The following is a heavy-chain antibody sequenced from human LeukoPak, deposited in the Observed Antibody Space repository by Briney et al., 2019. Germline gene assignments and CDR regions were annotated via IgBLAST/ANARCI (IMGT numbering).Heavy chain of an antibody. Sequence: PGGSLKISCKGSGYSFTSYWIGGVRQIPGKGLEWMGFIYPGDSDTRYSPSFQGQVTISADKSISTAYLQWSSLKASDTAMYYCARMTPHYYFDYWGQGTLVTVSS. CDR1: GYSFTSYW. CDR2: IYPGDSDT. CDR3: ARMTPHYYFDY. V-gene: IGHV5-51*01. J-gene: IGHJ4*02.